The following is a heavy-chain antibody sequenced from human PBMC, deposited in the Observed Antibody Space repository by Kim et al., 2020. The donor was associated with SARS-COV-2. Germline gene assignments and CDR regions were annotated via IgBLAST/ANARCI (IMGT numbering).Heavy chain of an antibody. Sequence: NYAQKLQGRVTMTTDTSTSTAYMELRSLRSDDTAVYYCARDTGSGWYPDYWGQGTLVTVSS. J-gene: IGHJ4*02. CDR3: ARDTGSGWYPDY. V-gene: IGHV1-18*01. D-gene: IGHD6-19*01.